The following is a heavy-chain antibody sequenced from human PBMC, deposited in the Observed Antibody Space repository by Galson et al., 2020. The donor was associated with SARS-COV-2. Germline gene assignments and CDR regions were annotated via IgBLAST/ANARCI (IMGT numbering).Heavy chain of an antibody. CDR2: MSSGGGNTI. CDR1: GFTFSIYE. V-gene: IGHV3-48*03. CDR3: ARVIRGHSNGWYKLLDY. J-gene: IGHJ4*02. D-gene: IGHD6-19*01. Sequence: GGSLRLSCAASGFTFSIYEMNWVRQAPGKGLEWISYMSSGGGNTIYYADSVKGRFTISRDNAKKSLYLQMNSLRAEDTAVYYCARVIRGHSNGWYKLLDYWGQGTLVTVSS.